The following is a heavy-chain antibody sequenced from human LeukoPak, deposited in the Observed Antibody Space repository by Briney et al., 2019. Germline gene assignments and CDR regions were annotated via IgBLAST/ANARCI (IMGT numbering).Heavy chain of an antibody. CDR2: IYYSGTT. Sequence: KPSETQSLTCTLSIGSMNRYYGSWIRQPPGKGLEWIGYIYYSGTTNYNPSLKSRVTISVDTSKNQFSLKLSSVTDSDPEGYYSGRRYCSVIRCYGDAFYIWGQGTMVTVSS. J-gene: IGHJ3*02. V-gene: IGHV4-59*08. D-gene: IGHD2-2*01. CDR1: IGSMNRYY. CDR3: GRRYCSVIRCYGDAFYI.